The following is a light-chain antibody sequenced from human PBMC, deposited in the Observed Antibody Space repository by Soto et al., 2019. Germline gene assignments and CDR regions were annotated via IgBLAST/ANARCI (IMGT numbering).Light chain of an antibody. Sequence: VLTQSPGTLSLSPGEGATLSCRASQSVKNNYLAWYQQKPGQAPRLLIYGVSNRATGIPDRFSGSGSGTDFTLTISRLEPEDFAVYFCLHYGISPQTFGQGRKVEVK. V-gene: IGKV3-20*01. CDR2: GVS. CDR3: LHYGISPQT. J-gene: IGKJ1*01. CDR1: QSVKNNY.